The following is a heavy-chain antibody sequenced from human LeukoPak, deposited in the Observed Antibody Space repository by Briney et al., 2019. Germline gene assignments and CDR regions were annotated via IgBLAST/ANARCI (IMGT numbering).Heavy chain of an antibody. D-gene: IGHD2-2*03. CDR2: IYSSGST. CDR3: ARIFGYEKWYFDL. V-gene: IGHV4-4*07. Sequence: PSETLSLTCTVSGASISNYYWSWIRQPAGKGLEWIGRIYSSGSTNCNPSLKSRVTMSVDTSKNQFSLRLTSVTAADTAVYYCARIFGYEKWYFDLWGRGTLVTVSS. CDR1: GASISNYY. J-gene: IGHJ2*01.